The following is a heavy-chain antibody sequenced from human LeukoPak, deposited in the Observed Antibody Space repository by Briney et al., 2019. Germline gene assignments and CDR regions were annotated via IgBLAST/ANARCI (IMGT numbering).Heavy chain of an antibody. D-gene: IGHD3-10*01. CDR3: ARGLRGSWDFDAFDI. CDR1: GGSISSGGYS. Sequence: PLETLSLTCAVSGGSISSGGYSWSWIRQPPGKGLEWIGYIYHSGSTYYNPSLKSRVTISVDRSKNQFSLKLSSVTAADTAVYYCARGLRGSWDFDAFDIWGQGTMVTVSS. CDR2: IYHSGST. V-gene: IGHV4-30-2*01. J-gene: IGHJ3*02.